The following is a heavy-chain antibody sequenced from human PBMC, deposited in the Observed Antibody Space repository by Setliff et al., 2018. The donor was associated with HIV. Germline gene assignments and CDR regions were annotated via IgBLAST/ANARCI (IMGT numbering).Heavy chain of an antibody. J-gene: IGHJ4*02. CDR3: ARAASRYGSGSFYFDY. Sequence: AGGSLRLSCAASGFTFSSYTMNWVRQAPGKGLEWVSSISSSSNYIYYADSVKGRFTISRDNAKNSLFLQMNSLRAEDTAVYYCARAASRYGSGSFYFDYWGQGTLVTVSS. D-gene: IGHD3-10*01. V-gene: IGHV3-21*04. CDR2: ISSSSNYI. CDR1: GFTFSSYT.